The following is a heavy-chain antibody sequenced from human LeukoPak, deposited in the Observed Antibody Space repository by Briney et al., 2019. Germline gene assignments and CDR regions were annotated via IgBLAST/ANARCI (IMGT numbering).Heavy chain of an antibody. CDR1: GYTFTGYY. CDR3: ARVSHSGMIVHAAWDFDY. V-gene: IGHV1-2*02. Sequence: ASVKVSCKASGYTFTGYYMHWVRQAPGQGLEWMGWINPNSGGTNYAQKFQGRVTMTRDTSISTAYMELSRLRSDDTAVYYCARVSHSGMIVHAAWDFDYWGQGTLVTVFS. D-gene: IGHD3-22*01. J-gene: IGHJ4*02. CDR2: INPNSGGT.